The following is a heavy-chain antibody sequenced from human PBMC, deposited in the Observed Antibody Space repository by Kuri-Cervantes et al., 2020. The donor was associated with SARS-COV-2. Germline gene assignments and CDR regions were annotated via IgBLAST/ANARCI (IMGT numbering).Heavy chain of an antibody. D-gene: IGHD4-17*01. CDR1: GGSISSSSYY. Sequence: SETLSLTVTVPGGSISSSSYYWGWIRQPPGKGLEWIGSIYYSGSTYYNPSLKSRVTISVDTSKNQFSLKLSSVTAADTAMYYCAKNSDDYGPSYNMDVWGKGTTVTVSS. J-gene: IGHJ6*03. V-gene: IGHV4-39*01. CDR2: IYYSGST. CDR3: AKNSDDYGPSYNMDV.